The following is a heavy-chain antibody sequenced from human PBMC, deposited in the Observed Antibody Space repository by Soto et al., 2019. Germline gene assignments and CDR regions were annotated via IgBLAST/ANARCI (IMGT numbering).Heavy chain of an antibody. Sequence: QVQLVQSGAEVKKHGSSVKVSCKASGGTFSRHGISWVRQAPGQGLEWLGGIPPIFGTANYPQKFQGRVTITADESTSTAYMELSSLRSEDTALYYCASNDDILTGSYYYGMDVWDQGTTVTVSS. D-gene: IGHD3-9*01. J-gene: IGHJ6*02. CDR2: IPPIFGTA. V-gene: IGHV1-69*12. CDR1: GGTFSRHG. CDR3: ASNDDILTGSYYYGMDV.